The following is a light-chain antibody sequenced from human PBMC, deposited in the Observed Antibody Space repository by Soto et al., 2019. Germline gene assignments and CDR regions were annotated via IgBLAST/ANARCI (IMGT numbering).Light chain of an antibody. CDR2: DAS. Sequence: DIQMTQSPSTLSASVGDRVTITCRASQSISSWLAWYQQKPGKAPKLLIYDASSLESGVPSRFSGSASGTEFTLTISSLQPDDFATYCCQQYETYPITFGQGTRLEI. V-gene: IGKV1-5*01. CDR3: QQYETYPIT. J-gene: IGKJ5*01. CDR1: QSISSW.